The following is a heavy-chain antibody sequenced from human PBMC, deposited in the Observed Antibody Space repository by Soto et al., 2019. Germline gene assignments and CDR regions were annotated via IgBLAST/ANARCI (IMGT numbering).Heavy chain of an antibody. D-gene: IGHD5-18*01. Sequence: PSQTLSLTCAIFGDSVSSNSVVWNWIRQSPSRGLEWLGRTYYRSKWFYEYAESVRSRIAINPDTFRNQFSLQLNSVTPEDTAVYYCVRGASAYSYRSPAFDLRAQRTPVTVSS. V-gene: IGHV6-1*01. CDR2: TYYRSKWFY. J-gene: IGHJ5*02. CDR3: VRGASAYSYRSPAFDL. CDR1: GDSVSSNSVV.